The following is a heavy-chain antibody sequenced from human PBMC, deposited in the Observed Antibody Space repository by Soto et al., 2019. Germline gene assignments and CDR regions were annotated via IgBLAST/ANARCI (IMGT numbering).Heavy chain of an antibody. J-gene: IGHJ4*02. CDR3: ARDRRLYTTGPDY. CDR1: GFTFSSYG. V-gene: IGHV3-33*01. CDR2: IWYDGTNK. D-gene: IGHD3-16*01. Sequence: PGGSLRLSCVASGFTFSSYGMHWVRQAPGKGLEWVAVIWYDGTNKYYADSVKGRFTISRDNSDNTLYLQMGSLRAEDTAVYYCARDRRLYTTGPDYWGQGTVVTVSS.